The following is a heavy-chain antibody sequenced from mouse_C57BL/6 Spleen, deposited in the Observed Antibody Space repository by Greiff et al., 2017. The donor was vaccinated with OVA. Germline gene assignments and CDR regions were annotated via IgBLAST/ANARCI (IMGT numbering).Heavy chain of an antibody. V-gene: IGHV1-15*01. CDR3: TRGNYAAMDY. D-gene: IGHD1-1*01. CDR1: GYTFTDYE. CDR2: IDPETGGT. J-gene: IGHJ4*01. Sequence: VQLVESGAELVRPGASVTLSCKASGYTFTDYEMHWVKQTPVHGLEWIGAIDPETGGTAYNQKFKGKAILTADKSSSTAYMELRSLTSEDSAVYYCTRGNYAAMDYWGQGTSVTVSS.